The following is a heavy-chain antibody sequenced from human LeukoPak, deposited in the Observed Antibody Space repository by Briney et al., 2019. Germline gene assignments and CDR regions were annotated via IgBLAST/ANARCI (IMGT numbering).Heavy chain of an antibody. D-gene: IGHD2-2*01. CDR2: INPSGGST. J-gene: IGHJ6*02. CDR3: ARDMSIVVVPAAIPDV. Sequence: ASVKVSCKASGYTFTSYYMHWVRQAPGQGLEWMGIINPSGGSTSYAQKFQGRVTMTRDTSTSTVYMELSSLRSEDTAVYYCARDMSIVVVPAAIPDVWGQGTTVTVSS. CDR1: GYTFTSYY. V-gene: IGHV1-46*01.